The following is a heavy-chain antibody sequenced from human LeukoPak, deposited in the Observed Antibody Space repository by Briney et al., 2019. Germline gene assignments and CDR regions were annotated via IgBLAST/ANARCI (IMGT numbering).Heavy chain of an antibody. D-gene: IGHD6-6*01. CDR1: GGSISSSSYY. CDR3: ARFRIAARPKTVFDY. J-gene: IGHJ4*02. CDR2: IYYSGST. V-gene: IGHV4-39*01. Sequence: PSETLSLTCTVSGGSISSSSYYWGWIRQPPGKGLEWIGSIYYSGSTYYNPSLKSRVTISVDTSKNQFSLKLSSVTAADTAVYYCARFRIAARPKTVFDYWGQGTLVTVSS.